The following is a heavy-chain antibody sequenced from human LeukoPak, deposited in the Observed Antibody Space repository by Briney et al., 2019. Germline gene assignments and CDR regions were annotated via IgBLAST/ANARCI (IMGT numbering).Heavy chain of an antibody. CDR2: IYHSGST. V-gene: IGHV4-30-2*01. CDR1: GGSISSGGYS. Sequence: SETLSLTCAVSGGSISSGGYSWSWIRQPPGKGLEWIGYIYHSGSTYYNPSLKSRVTISVDRSKNQFSLKLSSVTAADTAVYYCARESYDFWSGYNDYFDYWGQGTLVTVSS. D-gene: IGHD3-3*01. CDR3: ARESYDFWSGYNDYFDY. J-gene: IGHJ4*02.